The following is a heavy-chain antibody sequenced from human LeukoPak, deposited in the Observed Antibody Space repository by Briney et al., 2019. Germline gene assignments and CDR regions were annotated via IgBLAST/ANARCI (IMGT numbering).Heavy chain of an antibody. D-gene: IGHD3-22*01. CDR1: GSLFTSYW. J-gene: IGHJ4*02. Sequence: GGSLQISCQGSGSLFTSYWIGWVRQLPGKGGEWMGIIYPGESETRNSPSFQRQLTISADKSISTSYLQLTLLMASDTAMYYCARRDHYDSSGYPNFDYWGQGTLVTVSS. V-gene: IGHV5-51*01. CDR2: IYPGESET. CDR3: ARRDHYDSSGYPNFDY.